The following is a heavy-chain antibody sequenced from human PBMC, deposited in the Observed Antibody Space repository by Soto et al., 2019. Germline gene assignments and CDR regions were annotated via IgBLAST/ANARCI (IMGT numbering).Heavy chain of an antibody. CDR3: ARANYYHDSSGYYADY. CDR2: ISAYNGNT. Sequence: ASVKVSCKASGYTFTSYGISWVRQAPGQGLEWMGWISAYNGNTNYAQKLQGRVTMTTDTSTSTAYMELRSLRSDDTAVYYCARANYYHDSSGYYADYWGQGTLVTVSS. J-gene: IGHJ4*02. V-gene: IGHV1-18*01. CDR1: GYTFTSYG. D-gene: IGHD3-22*01.